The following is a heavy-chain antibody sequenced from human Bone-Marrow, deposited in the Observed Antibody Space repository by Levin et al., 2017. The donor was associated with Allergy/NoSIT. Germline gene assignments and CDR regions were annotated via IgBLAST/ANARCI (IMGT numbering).Heavy chain of an antibody. CDR3: TRGPGYSSGEDGGDY. CDR1: GFIVSSNY. J-gene: IGHJ4*02. D-gene: IGHD6-19*01. CDR2: IYSGGST. Sequence: SGGSLRLSCAASGFIVSSNYMTWVRQTPGKGLEWVSVIYSGGSTYYADSVKGRFTISRDNSKNTLYLQMNSLRVEDTAVYYCTRGPGYSSGEDGGDYWGQGTLVTVSS. V-gene: IGHV3-53*01.